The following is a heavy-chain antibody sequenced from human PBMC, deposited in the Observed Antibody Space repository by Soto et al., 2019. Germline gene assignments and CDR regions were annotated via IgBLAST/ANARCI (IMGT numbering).Heavy chain of an antibody. Sequence: SQTLSLTCILSGGSLSSGAYYCSWIRQPPGKGVEGIGYISYSGSTYYSPSLKSRVTVSVDTSKNQVSQKLSSVTAADTVVYYSASRGDDSGGPNCFDPWGQGTLVTVSS. V-gene: IGHV4-30-4*01. CDR3: ASRGDDSGGPNCFDP. CDR1: GGSLSSGAYY. D-gene: IGHD3-22*01. CDR2: ISYSGST. J-gene: IGHJ5*02.